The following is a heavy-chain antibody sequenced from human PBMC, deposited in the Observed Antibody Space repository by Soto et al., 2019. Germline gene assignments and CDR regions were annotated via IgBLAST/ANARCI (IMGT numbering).Heavy chain of an antibody. CDR1: GGSISSYY. Sequence: QVQLQESGPGLVKPSETLSLTCTVSGGSISSYYWSWIRQPPGKGLEWIGYIYYSGSTNYNPSLKLRFTIEVDTSQRLFALKLSAVTAAATGVYYCAREMATSEFAYWGQGTLVTVSS. D-gene: IGHD2-2*01. V-gene: IGHV4-59*01. CDR2: IYYSGST. J-gene: IGHJ4*02. CDR3: AREMATSEFAY.